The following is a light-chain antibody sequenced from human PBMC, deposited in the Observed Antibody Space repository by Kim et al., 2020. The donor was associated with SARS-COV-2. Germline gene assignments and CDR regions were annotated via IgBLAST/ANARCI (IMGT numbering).Light chain of an antibody. CDR1: QSIGTW. Sequence: ASVGDRVTMTCRASQSIGTWLAWFQQKPGKAPEVLIYKASTLEIGVPSRFSGSGSGTEFTLTISSLQPDDFATYYCQKYTDYSWTFGQGTKVDIK. V-gene: IGKV1-5*03. CDR2: KAS. CDR3: QKYTDYSWT. J-gene: IGKJ1*01.